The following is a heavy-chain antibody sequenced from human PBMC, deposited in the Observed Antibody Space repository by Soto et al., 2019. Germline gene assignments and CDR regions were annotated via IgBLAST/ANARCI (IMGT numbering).Heavy chain of an antibody. Sequence: QVQLVESGGGVVQPGRSLRLSCAASGFTFSSYGMHWVRQAPGKGLEWVAVIWYDGSNKYYADSVKGRFTISRDNSKNTLYLQMNSLRAEDTAVYYCAIDGALRGYFSWGWFDPWGQGTLVTVSS. D-gene: IGHD5-18*01. J-gene: IGHJ5*02. CDR1: GFTFSSYG. CDR3: AIDGALRGYFSWGWFDP. CDR2: IWYDGSNK. V-gene: IGHV3-33*01.